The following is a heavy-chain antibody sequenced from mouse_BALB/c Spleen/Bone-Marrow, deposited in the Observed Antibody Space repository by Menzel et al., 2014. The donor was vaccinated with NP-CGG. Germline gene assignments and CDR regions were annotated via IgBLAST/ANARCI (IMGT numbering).Heavy chain of an antibody. CDR1: GHTFTSYY. Sequence: AQLQQSGAELVKPGASVKLSCKSSGHTFTSYYMYWVKQRPGQPLAWIGGINPRNVGTNDKAKLESKATMTVDKYSSTAYMQLRSLTSEDSAVYDCTREGTFFAYWGQGTLVTVSA. CDR3: TREGTFFAY. J-gene: IGHJ3*01. CDR2: INPRNVGT. V-gene: IGHV1S81*02. D-gene: IGHD3-3*01.